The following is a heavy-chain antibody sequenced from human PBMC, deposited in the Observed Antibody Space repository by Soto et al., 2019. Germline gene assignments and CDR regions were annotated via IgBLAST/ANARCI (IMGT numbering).Heavy chain of an antibody. V-gene: IGHV3-48*04. D-gene: IGHD3-22*01. CDR3: AMYYDGSGNSDYFDY. Sequence: GGSLELSCAASGFTFSTYSVNGVRQDPGKGLEWVSYISSSSSTIFYTDSVKGRFTISRDNAKNSLYLQMNSLRAEDTAVYYCAMYYDGSGNSDYFDYWGQGTLVTVSS. J-gene: IGHJ4*02. CDR2: ISSSSSTI. CDR1: GFTFSTYS.